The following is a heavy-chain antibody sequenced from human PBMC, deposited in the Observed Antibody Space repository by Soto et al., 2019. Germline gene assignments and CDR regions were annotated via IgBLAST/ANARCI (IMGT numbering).Heavy chain of an antibody. Sequence: GGSLRLSCAASGFTFSSYAMHWVRQAPGKGLEWVAVISYDGSNKYYADSVKGRFTISRDNSKNTLYLQMNSLRAEDTAVYYCAREPSDAYYLEYYYGMDVWGQGTTVTVSS. J-gene: IGHJ6*02. CDR1: GFTFSSYA. CDR2: ISYDGSNK. D-gene: IGHD3-16*01. CDR3: AREPSDAYYLEYYYGMDV. V-gene: IGHV3-30-3*01.